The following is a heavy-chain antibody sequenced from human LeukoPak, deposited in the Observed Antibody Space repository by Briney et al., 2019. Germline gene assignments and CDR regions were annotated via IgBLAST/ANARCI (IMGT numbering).Heavy chain of an antibody. CDR1: GGSFSGYY. J-gene: IGHJ2*01. CDR3: ARGSSGWFFNSAGYFDL. CDR2: INHSGST. V-gene: IGHV4-34*01. D-gene: IGHD6-19*01. Sequence: PSETLSLTCAVYGGSFSGYYWSWIRQPPGKGLEWIGEINHSGSTNYNPSLKSRVTISVDTSKNQFSLKLSSVTAADTAVYYCARGSSGWFFNSAGYFDLWGRGTLVTVSS.